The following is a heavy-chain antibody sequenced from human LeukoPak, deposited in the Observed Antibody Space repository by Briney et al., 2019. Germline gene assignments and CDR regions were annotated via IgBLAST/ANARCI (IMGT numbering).Heavy chain of an antibody. Sequence: ASVKVSCKASGYTFNSYGISWVRRAPGQGLEWMGLINPGGDNTDYAQNFQGRVTMTRDTSTSTVYMGLSSLRSEDTAVYYCARDVSKYYYDSSGYYYGYAFDIWGQGTMVTVSS. V-gene: IGHV1-46*02. D-gene: IGHD3-22*01. CDR1: GYTFNSYG. CDR2: INPGGDNT. CDR3: ARDVSKYYYDSSGYYYGYAFDI. J-gene: IGHJ3*02.